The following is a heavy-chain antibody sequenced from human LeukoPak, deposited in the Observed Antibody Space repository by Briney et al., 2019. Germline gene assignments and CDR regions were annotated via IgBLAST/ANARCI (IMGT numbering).Heavy chain of an antibody. CDR3: ARVRDGYGSLDAFDI. Sequence: ASVKVSCKASGGTFSSYAISWVRQAPGQGLEWLGGIIPTFGTANYAQKFQGRVTITADESTSTAYMELSSLRSEDTAVYYCARVRDGYGSLDAFDIWGQGTMVTVSS. J-gene: IGHJ3*02. V-gene: IGHV1-69*13. D-gene: IGHD5-24*01. CDR1: GGTFSSYA. CDR2: IIPTFGTA.